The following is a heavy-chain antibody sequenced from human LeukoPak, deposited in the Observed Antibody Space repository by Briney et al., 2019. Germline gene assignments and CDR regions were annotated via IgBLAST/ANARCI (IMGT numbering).Heavy chain of an antibody. CDR3: ARGLDTAMAHDY. D-gene: IGHD5-18*01. V-gene: IGHV3-30-3*01. CDR1: GFTFSSYA. CDR2: ISYDGSNK. Sequence: PGGSLRLSCAASGFTFSSYAMHWVRQAPGKGLEWVAVISYDGSNKYYADSVKGRFTISRDNSKNTLYLQMNSLRAEDTAVYYCARGLDTAMAHDYWGQGTLVTVSS. J-gene: IGHJ4*02.